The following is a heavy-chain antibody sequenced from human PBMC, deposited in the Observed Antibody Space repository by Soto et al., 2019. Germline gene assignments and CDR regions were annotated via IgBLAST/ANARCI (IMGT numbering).Heavy chain of an antibody. V-gene: IGHV3-48*03. J-gene: IGHJ4*02. Sequence: EVQLVESGGDLVQPGGSLRLSCATSGFTFRSYEMNWVRQAPGKGLEWISYITSSGRIIYYADSVEGRFTVSRDNAKNSLYLQMNSLRAEDTAVYYCARGGATGGVVDYWGQGTLVTVSS. CDR2: ITSSGRII. CDR1: GFTFRSYE. D-gene: IGHD2-8*02. CDR3: ARGGATGGVVDY.